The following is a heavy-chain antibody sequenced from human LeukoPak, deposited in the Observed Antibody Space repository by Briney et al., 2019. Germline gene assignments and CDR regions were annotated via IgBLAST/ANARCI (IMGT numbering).Heavy chain of an antibody. Sequence: PGGSLRLSCAASGFTFSSYSMNWVRQAPGKGVEWVSSISSSSSYIYYADSVKGRFTISRDNAKNSLYMQMNSLRAGDTAVYYCARDRDSGRSSHAFDIWGQGTMVTVSS. CDR1: GFTFSSYS. CDR3: ARDRDSGRSSHAFDI. CDR2: ISSSSSYI. J-gene: IGHJ3*02. D-gene: IGHD1-26*01. V-gene: IGHV3-21*01.